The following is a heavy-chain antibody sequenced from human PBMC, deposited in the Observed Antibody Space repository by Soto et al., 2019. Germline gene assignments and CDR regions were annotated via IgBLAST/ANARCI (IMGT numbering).Heavy chain of an antibody. D-gene: IGHD3-10*01. CDR3: ASAYGSGREDY. CDR2: IYYSGST. V-gene: IGHV4-31*03. J-gene: IGHJ4*02. CDR1: GGSIISGGYY. Sequence: LSLTCTVSGGSIISGGYYWSWIRQHPGKGLEWIGYIYYSGSTYYNPSLKSRVTISVDTSKNQFSLKLSSVTAADTAVYYCASAYGSGREDYWGQGTLVTVSS.